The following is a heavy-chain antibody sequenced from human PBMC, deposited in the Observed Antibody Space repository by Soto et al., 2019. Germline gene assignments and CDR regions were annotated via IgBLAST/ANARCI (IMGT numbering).Heavy chain of an antibody. CDR3: VRTSLVVAVARREDF. D-gene: IGHD2-15*01. J-gene: IGHJ4*02. V-gene: IGHV3-74*01. CDR2: IDSDGSRI. CDR1: GFTFSNYW. Sequence: EVQLVESGGGLVQPGESLRLSCAASGFTFSNYWMHWVRQAPGKGLVWVSRIDSDGSRISYADFVKGRFTISRDNAKNTVYLHMNSLTAEDTAVYYCVRTSLVVAVARREDFWGQGTLVTVSS.